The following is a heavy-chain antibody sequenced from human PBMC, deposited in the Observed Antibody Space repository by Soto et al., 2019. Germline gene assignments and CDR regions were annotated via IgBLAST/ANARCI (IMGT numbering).Heavy chain of an antibody. CDR1: GDSVSSNSSA. CDR3: ARDGGIAAAGTTYSSGWYRGDYFDY. D-gene: IGHD6-13*01. J-gene: IGHJ4*02. CDR2: TYYRSKWYN. Sequence: QTLSLTSPISGDSVSSNSSAWNLIRHAPSIGLEGQGWTYYRSKWYNDYAVSVKSRITINPDTSKNQFSLQLNSVTPEDTAVHYCARDGGIAAAGTTYSSGWYRGDYFDYWGQGTLVTVSS. V-gene: IGHV6-1*01.